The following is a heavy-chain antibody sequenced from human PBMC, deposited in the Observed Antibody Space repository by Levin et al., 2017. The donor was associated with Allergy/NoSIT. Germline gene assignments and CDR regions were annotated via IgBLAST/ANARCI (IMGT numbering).Heavy chain of an antibody. J-gene: IGHJ4*02. CDR1: GFTFSGYT. V-gene: IGHV3-21*01. CDR3: ARSFDN. CDR2: ITSTTSGI. Sequence: GGSLRLSCAASGFTFSGYTMNWVRQAPGKGLEWVSSITSTTSGIDYADSVKGRFTISRDNAKNSLFLQMNSLRAEDTAVYYCARSFDNWGQGTLVTVSS.